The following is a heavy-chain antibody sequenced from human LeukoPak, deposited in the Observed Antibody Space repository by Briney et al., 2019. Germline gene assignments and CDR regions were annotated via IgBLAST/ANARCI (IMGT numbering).Heavy chain of an antibody. CDR2: IYSGGST. J-gene: IGHJ4*02. Sequence: PGGSLRLSCAASGFTFSSYAMSWVRQAPGKGLEWVSVIYSGGSTYYADSVKGRFTISRDNSKNTLYLQMNSLKAEDTAVYYCARDQGGSYWGQGTLVTVSS. V-gene: IGHV3-53*01. D-gene: IGHD1-26*01. CDR1: GFTFSSYA. CDR3: ARDQGGSY.